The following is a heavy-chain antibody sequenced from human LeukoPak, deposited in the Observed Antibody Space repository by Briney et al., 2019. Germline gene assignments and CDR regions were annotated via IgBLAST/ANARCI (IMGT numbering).Heavy chain of an antibody. CDR2: ISSSSSYI. CDR3: AREGQLPFDWFDP. Sequence: GGSLRLSCAASGFTFSSYSINWVRQAPGKGLEWVSSISSSSSYINYADSLQGRFTISRENAKNTLYLQMNSLRAEDTAVYYCAREGQLPFDWFDPWGEGTLVTVS. D-gene: IGHD2-2*01. J-gene: IGHJ5*02. CDR1: GFTFSSYS. V-gene: IGHV3-21*01.